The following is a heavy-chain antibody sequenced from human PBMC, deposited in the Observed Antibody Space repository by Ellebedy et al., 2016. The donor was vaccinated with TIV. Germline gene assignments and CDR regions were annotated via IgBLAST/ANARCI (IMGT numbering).Heavy chain of an antibody. D-gene: IGHD3-22*01. V-gene: IGHV3-49*03. CDR1: GFTFGDYA. CDR3: TRSRYYDSKGCGY. CDR2: IRSKAYGGTT. Sequence: GGSLRLXXTASGFTFGDYAMSWFRQAPGEGLEWVGFIRSKAYGGTTEYAASVKGRFTISRDDSKSIAYLQMNSLKTEDTAVYYCTRSRYYDSKGCGYWGQGTLVTVSS. J-gene: IGHJ4*02.